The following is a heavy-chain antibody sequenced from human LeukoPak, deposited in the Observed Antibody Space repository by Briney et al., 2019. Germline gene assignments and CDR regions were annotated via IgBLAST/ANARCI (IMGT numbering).Heavy chain of an antibody. CDR2: IKQYGREL. V-gene: IGHV3-7*01. J-gene: IGHJ4*02. CDR3: ARSYSRFDY. D-gene: IGHD6-13*01. CDR1: EFTLRSCW. Sequence: GGPLTLSCVASEFTLRSCWMMWVRQAPGRGGEGVANIKQYGRELYYVHAVKGRFTISRDNAKNSLYLKMKSLRAEDTAVYYCARSYSRFDYWGQGTLVTVSS.